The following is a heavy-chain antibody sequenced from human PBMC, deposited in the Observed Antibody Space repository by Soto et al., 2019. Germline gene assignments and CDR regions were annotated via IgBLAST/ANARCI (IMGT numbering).Heavy chain of an antibody. J-gene: IGHJ5*02. D-gene: IGHD4-4*01. CDR2: ISNSGSS. CDR1: GGSIFNGDYY. V-gene: IGHV4-30-4*01. CDR3: ARVGTTLGIVTNNWFDP. Sequence: SETLSLTCTVSGGSIFNGDYYWSWIRQSPGKGLEWVGYISNSGSSYYNPSLKGRLSTPLDTSKNQLSLHLSSVTDADTAVYYCARVGTTLGIVTNNWFDPWGQGILVTVSS.